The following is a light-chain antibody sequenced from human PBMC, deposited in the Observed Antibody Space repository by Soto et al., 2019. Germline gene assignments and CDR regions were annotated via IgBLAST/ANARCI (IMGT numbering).Light chain of an antibody. CDR1: QSIRYY. V-gene: IGKV1-5*01. J-gene: IGKJ1*01. CDR3: QHHNSYSQT. Sequence: DIQLTQSPPTLSASVGDRVTITCRASQSIRYYLAWYQQMPGKAPKLLIYGASSLQSGVPSRFSGSGSGTEFTLNISSLQPDDFANYFCQHHNSYSQTFGQGTKVEIK. CDR2: GAS.